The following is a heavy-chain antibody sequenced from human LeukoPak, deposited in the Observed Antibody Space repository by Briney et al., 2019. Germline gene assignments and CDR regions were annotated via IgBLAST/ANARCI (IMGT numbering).Heavy chain of an antibody. V-gene: IGHV4-4*07. Sequence: LSETLSLTCTVSGGSMSRYYWSWIRQPAGKGLEWIGRIYTSGSTNYNPSLKSRVTISVDTSRNQFSLSLRSVTAADTAVYYCARVRYEGFDPWGQGTLVTVSS. CDR3: ARVRYEGFDP. CDR2: IYTSGST. D-gene: IGHD3-3*01. J-gene: IGHJ5*02. CDR1: GGSMSRYY.